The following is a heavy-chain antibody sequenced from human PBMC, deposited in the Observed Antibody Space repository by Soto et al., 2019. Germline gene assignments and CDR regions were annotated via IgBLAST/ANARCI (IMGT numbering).Heavy chain of an antibody. D-gene: IGHD6-13*01. CDR1: GFSFSSYA. J-gene: IGHJ6*02. CDR3: ARLAYSSSFYWGIGMDV. Sequence: WGSLRLSCAASGFSFSSYAMNWVRKAPGKGLEWVAVISFDGTYKNYVDSVKGRFTISRDNFKNTVSLQMNSLRAEDTAVFYCARLAYSSSFYWGIGMDVWGQGTTVTVSS. CDR2: ISFDGTYK. V-gene: IGHV3-30-3*01.